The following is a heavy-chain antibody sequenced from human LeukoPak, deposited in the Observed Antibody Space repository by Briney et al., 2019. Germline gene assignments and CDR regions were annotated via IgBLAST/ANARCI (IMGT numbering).Heavy chain of an antibody. CDR3: ARDKARIAVAVSNWFDP. Sequence: ASVKVSCKASGYTFTGYYMHWVRQAPGQGLEWMGIINPSGGSTSYAQKFQGRVTMTRDMSTSTVYMELSSLRSEDTAVYYCARDKARIAVAVSNWFDPWGQGTLVTVSS. CDR2: INPSGGST. CDR1: GYTFTGYY. J-gene: IGHJ5*02. V-gene: IGHV1-46*01. D-gene: IGHD6-19*01.